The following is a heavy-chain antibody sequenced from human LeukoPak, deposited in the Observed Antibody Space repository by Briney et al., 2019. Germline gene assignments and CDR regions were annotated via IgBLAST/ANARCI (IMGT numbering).Heavy chain of an antibody. CDR1: GGSISSYY. V-gene: IGHV4-59*01. J-gene: IGHJ6*02. CDR2: IYYSGST. CDR3: ARGLSSYYYYYGMDV. Sequence: SETLSLTCTVSGGSISSYYWSWIRQPPGKGLEWIGYIYYSGSTNYNPSLKSRVTISVDTSKNQFSLKLSSVTAADTAVYYCARGLSSYYYYYGMDVWGQGSTVTVSS. D-gene: IGHD2-2*01.